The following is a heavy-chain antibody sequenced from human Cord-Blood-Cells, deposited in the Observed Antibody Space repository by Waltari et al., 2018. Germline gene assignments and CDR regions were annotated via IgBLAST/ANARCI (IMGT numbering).Heavy chain of an antibody. D-gene: IGHD5-12*01. CDR2: INPNSGGT. CDR3: ARDEIVATIMGFSWSAIDY. J-gene: IGHJ4*02. CDR1: GYTFTGYY. V-gene: IGHV1-2*02. Sequence: QVQLVQSGAEVKKPGASVKVSCKASGYTFTGYYMHWVRQAPGQGLEWMGWINPNSGGTNYEQKFQGRVTMTRDTSISTAYMELSRLRSDDTAVYYCARDEIVATIMGFSWSAIDYWGQGTLVTVSS.